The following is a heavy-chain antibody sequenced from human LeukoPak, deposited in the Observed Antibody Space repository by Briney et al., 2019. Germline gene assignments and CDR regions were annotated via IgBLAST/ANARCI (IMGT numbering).Heavy chain of an antibody. CDR3: AKDWEDIVVVPAAVLTPHLNY. V-gene: IGHV3-30*18. Sequence: PGGSLRLSCAASGFTFSSYGMHWVRQAPGKGLEWVAVISYDGSNKYYADSVKGRFTISRDNSKNTLYLQMNSLRAEDTAVYYCAKDWEDIVVVPAAVLTPHLNYWGQGTLVTVSS. J-gene: IGHJ4*02. CDR1: GFTFSSYG. CDR2: ISYDGSNK. D-gene: IGHD2-2*01.